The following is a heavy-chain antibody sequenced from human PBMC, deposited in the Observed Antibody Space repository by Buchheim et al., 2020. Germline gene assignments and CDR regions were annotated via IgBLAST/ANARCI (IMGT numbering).Heavy chain of an antibody. CDR1: GFSFSSFS. CDR2: IGVSSSPT. CDR3: AKDPNWELAY. Sequence: HLLESGGGSVQPGGSLRLSCVASGFSFSSFSMAWVRQGPGKGLEWVSGIGVSSSPTFYADFVNGRFTISRDNSKNTVYLEMNSLRAEDTAVYYCAKDPNWELAYWGQGT. D-gene: IGHD3-3*02. V-gene: IGHV3-23*01. J-gene: IGHJ4*02.